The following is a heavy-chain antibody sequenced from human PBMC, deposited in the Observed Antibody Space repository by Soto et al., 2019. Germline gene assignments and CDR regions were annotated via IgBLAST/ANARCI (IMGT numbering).Heavy chain of an antibody. CDR2: ISGSGRNT. V-gene: IGHV3-23*01. CDR3: AKSPVYYYFDY. Sequence: GGSLRLSCAASGFTFSSYAMNWVRQAPGQGLEWVSAISGSGRNTYYADSVKGRFTISRDNYKNTLYLQMNSLRAEDTALYYCAKSPVYYYFDYWGQGTLVTVSS. CDR1: GFTFSSYA. D-gene: IGHD2-21*01. J-gene: IGHJ4*01.